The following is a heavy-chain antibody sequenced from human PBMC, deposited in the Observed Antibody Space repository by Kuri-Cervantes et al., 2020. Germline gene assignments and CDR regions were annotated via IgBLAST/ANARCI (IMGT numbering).Heavy chain of an antibody. CDR2: IRYDGINK. J-gene: IGHJ5*02. CDR1: GFTFSSYG. V-gene: IGHV3-30*02. CDR3: AKDPVYGDGKWVDP. D-gene: IGHD2/OR15-2a*01. Sequence: GESLKIHCAASGFTFSSYGMHWVRQAPGTGLEWVGFIRYDGINKYYADSVKGRFTISRNNSKNTLYLEMSRLKTEDTAVYYCAKDPVYGDGKWVDPWGQGTLVTVSS.